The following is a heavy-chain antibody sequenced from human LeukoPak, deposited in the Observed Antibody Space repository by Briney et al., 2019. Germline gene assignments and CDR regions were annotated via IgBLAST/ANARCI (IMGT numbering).Heavy chain of an antibody. CDR3: ARDLETGDLTY. CDR1: GGSFSGYY. CDR2: INHSGST. V-gene: IGHV4-34*01. D-gene: IGHD7-27*01. J-gene: IGHJ4*02. Sequence: SETLSLTCAVYGGSFSGYYWSWIRQPPGKGLEWIGEINHSGSTNYNPSLKSRVTISVDTSKNQFSLKLSSVAAADTAVYYCARDLETGDLTYWGQGTLVTVSS.